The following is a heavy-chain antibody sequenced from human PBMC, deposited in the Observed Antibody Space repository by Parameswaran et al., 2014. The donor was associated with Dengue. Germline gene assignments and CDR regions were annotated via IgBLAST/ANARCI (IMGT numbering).Heavy chain of an antibody. J-gene: IGHJ6*02. CDR3: AREGMWWQLVHRYYYYGMDV. D-gene: IGHD6-6*01. Sequence: WIRQSPSRGLEWLGRTYYRSKWYNDYAVSVKSRITINPDTSKNQFSLQLNSVTPEDTAVYYCAREGMWWQLVHRYYYYGMDVWGQGTTVTVSS. V-gene: IGHV6-1*01. CDR2: TYYRSKWYN.